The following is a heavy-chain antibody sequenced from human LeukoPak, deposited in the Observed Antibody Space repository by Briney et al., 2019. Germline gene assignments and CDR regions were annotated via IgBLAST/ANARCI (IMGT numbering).Heavy chain of an antibody. CDR3: ARELNWRYFDY. Sequence: SETLSLTCTVSGGSISSSSYYWGWIRQPPGKGLEWIGSIYYSGSTYYNPSLKSRVTISVDTSKNQFSLKLTSVTAADTAVYYCARELNWRYFDYWGQGTLVTVSS. CDR2: IYYSGST. V-gene: IGHV4-39*07. CDR1: GGSISSSSYY. J-gene: IGHJ4*02. D-gene: IGHD1-1*01.